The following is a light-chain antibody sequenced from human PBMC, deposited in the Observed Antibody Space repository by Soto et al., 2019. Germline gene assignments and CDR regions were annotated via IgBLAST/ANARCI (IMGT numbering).Light chain of an antibody. V-gene: IGKV3D-20*02. Sequence: EIVLTQSPATLCLSPGERATLSCRASQSVSSSYLAWYQQKPGQAPRLLIYGASSRATGIPDRFSGSGSGTDFTLTISSLEPEDFAVYYCQQRSNWPPTFGQGTKVDIK. CDR3: QQRSNWPPT. CDR1: QSVSSSY. J-gene: IGKJ1*01. CDR2: GAS.